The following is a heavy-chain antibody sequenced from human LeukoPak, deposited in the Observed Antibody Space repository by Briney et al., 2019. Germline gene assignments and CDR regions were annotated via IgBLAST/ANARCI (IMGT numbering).Heavy chain of an antibody. V-gene: IGHV4-30-4*01. J-gene: IGHJ6*04. CDR3: ARGAGYSGYDWYYYYGMDV. CDR2: IYYSGST. D-gene: IGHD5-12*01. CDR1: GGSISSGDYY. Sequence: SQTLSLTCTVSGGSISSGDYYWSWIRQPPGKGLEWIGYIYYSGSTYYNPSLKSRVTISVDTSKNQFSLKLSSVTAADTAVYYCARGAGYSGYDWYYYYGMDVWGKGTTVPVSS.